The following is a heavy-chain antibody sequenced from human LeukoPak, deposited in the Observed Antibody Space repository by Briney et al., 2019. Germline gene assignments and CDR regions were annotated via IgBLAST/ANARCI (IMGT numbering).Heavy chain of an antibody. V-gene: IGHV1-69*13. CDR3: ARGGYCSGGSCYRVAFDI. J-gene: IGHJ3*02. Sequence: ASVKVSCKASGGTFISYAISWVRQAPGQGLEWMGGIIPIFGTANYAQKFQGRVTITADESTSTAYMELSSLRSEDTAVYYCARGGYCSGGSCYRVAFDIWGQGTMVTVSS. CDR1: GGTFISYA. D-gene: IGHD2-15*01. CDR2: IIPIFGTA.